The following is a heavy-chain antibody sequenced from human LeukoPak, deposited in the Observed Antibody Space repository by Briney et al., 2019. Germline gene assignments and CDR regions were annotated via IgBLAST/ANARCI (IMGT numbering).Heavy chain of an antibody. CDR1: GFAFSTYS. CDR3: ARVRSAGMGALDR. V-gene: IGHV3-23*01. D-gene: IGHD1-26*01. Sequence: GGSLRLSCAASGFAFSTYSMSWVRQAPGKGLEWVSSISGSSGNTYHADSVKGRFTISRDNSKNTLYLQMNSLRGDDTAVYFCARVRSAGMGALDRWGQGTLVTVSS. CDR2: ISGSSGNT. J-gene: IGHJ4*02.